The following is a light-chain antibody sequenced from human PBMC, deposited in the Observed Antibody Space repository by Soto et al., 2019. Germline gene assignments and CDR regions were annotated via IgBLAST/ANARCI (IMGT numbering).Light chain of an antibody. J-gene: IGKJ1*01. Sequence: EIVLTQSPATLSFSPGERATLSCRASQSVSSSSLAWYQQKPGQAPRLLIYGASSRATGIPDRFSGSGSGTDFSLTISRLEPEDFAVYYCQQYVSIPRTFGQGTKVDIK. V-gene: IGKV3-20*01. CDR1: QSVSSSS. CDR2: GAS. CDR3: QQYVSIPRT.